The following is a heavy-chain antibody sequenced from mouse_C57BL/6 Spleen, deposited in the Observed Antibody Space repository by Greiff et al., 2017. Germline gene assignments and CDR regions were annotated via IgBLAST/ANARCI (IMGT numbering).Heavy chain of an antibody. V-gene: IGHV3-6*01. J-gene: IGHJ3*01. CDR2: ISYDGSN. CDR3: ARSDNWDGFAY. CDR1: GYSITSGYY. Sequence: EVKLLESGPGLVKPSQSLSLTCSVTGYSITSGYYWNWIRQFPGNKLEWMGYISYDGSNNYNPSLKNRISITRDTSKNQFFLKLNSVTTEDTATYYCARSDNWDGFAYWGQGTLVTVSA. D-gene: IGHD4-1*01.